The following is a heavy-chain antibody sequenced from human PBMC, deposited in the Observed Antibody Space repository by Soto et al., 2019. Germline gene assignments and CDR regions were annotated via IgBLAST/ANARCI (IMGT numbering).Heavy chain of an antibody. CDR3: AKDSRYCSSTSCYTLDYYYYYMDV. CDR2: ISGSGGST. J-gene: IGHJ6*03. D-gene: IGHD2-2*02. V-gene: IGHV3-23*01. Sequence: EVQLLESGGGLVQPGGSLRLSCAASGFTFSSYAMSWVRQAPGKGLEWVSAISGSGGSTYYADSVKGRFTISRDNSKNRLYLQMNSLRAEDTAVYYCAKDSRYCSSTSCYTLDYYYYYMDVWGKGNTVTVSS. CDR1: GFTFSSYA.